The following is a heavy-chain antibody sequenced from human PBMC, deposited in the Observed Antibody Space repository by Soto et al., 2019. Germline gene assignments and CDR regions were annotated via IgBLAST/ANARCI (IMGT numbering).Heavy chain of an antibody. D-gene: IGHD2-8*01. CDR1: GGSVSSGGYY. Sequence: SETLSLTCSVSGGSVSSGGYYWSWIRQLPGKGLEWIGYIYYSGSTYYNPSLKSRVTISVDTSKNQLSLKLTSVTAADTAVYYCARFEKWWGSRAGFDYWGQGTPVTVSS. J-gene: IGHJ4*02. CDR3: ARFEKWWGSRAGFDY. CDR2: IYYSGST. V-gene: IGHV4-31*03.